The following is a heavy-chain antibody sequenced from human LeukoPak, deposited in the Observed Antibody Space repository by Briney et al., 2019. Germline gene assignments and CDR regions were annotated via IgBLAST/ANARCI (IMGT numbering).Heavy chain of an antibody. J-gene: IGHJ6*03. Sequence: GGSLRLSCAASGFTFSSYWMIWVRQAPGKGLEWVANIKGDGSEKYYVDSVKGRFTISRDNAKNSLFLQMNSLRAEDTAVYYCARDYYYCMDVWGKGTTVTVSS. CDR1: GFTFSSYW. CDR2: IKGDGSEK. CDR3: ARDYYYCMDV. V-gene: IGHV3-7*01.